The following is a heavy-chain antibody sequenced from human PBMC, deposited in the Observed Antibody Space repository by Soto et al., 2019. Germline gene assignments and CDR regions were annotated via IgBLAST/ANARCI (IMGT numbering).Heavy chain of an antibody. J-gene: IGHJ4*02. CDR2: SRNKASSYTI. V-gene: IGHV3-72*01. CDR1: GFTFSDHY. CDR3: ARSGTYSFDY. Sequence: SGGSLRLSCAASGFTFSDHYMDWVRQAPGKGLEWVGRSRNKASSYTIEYAASVKGRFTISRDDSQNSLYLQMNSLKTEDTAVYYCARSGTYSFDYWGQGTLVTVSS. D-gene: IGHD1-26*01.